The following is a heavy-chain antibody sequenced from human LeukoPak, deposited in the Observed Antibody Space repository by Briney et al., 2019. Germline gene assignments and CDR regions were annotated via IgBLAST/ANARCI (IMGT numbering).Heavy chain of an antibody. CDR3: ARVKQWRYYYYGMDV. J-gene: IGHJ6*02. CDR2: IIPILGIA. V-gene: IGHV1-69*04. Sequence: SVKVSCKASGGTFSSYAISWVRQAPGQGLEWMGRIIPILGIANYAQKFQVRVTITADKSTSTAYMELSSLRSEDTAVYYCARVKQWRYYYYGMDVWGQGTTVTVSS. CDR1: GGTFSSYA. D-gene: IGHD6-19*01.